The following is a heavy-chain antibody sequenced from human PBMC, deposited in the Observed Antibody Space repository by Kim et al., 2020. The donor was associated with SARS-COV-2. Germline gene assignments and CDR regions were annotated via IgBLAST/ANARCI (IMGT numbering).Heavy chain of an antibody. CDR2: ISISGRT. CDR3: ARGLVGYSSIWADYFDF. D-gene: IGHD6-19*01. V-gene: IGHV3-23*01. Sequence: GGSLRLSCAASGFTFSNYAMGWVRQAPGKGLEWVSFISISGRTYYGDSVKGRFSISRDNSKNTVYLQMNSLGADDTAIYYCARGLVGYSSIWADYFDFWGLGTLVTVSS. CDR1: GFTFSNYA. J-gene: IGHJ4*02.